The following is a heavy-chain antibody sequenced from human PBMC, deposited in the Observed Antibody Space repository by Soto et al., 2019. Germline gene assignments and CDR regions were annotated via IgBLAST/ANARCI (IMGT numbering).Heavy chain of an antibody. J-gene: IGHJ6*02. CDR3: ARWPDGYYYYGMDV. Sequence: QVQLVQSGADVKKPGASVKVSCKASGYTFTSYDINWVRQATGQGLEWMGWMNPNSGNTGYAQKFQGRVTMTRNTAISTAYMELSSRRSEDTAVYYCARWPDGYYYYGMDVWGQGTTVTVSS. CDR1: GYTFTSYD. V-gene: IGHV1-8*01. CDR2: MNPNSGNT.